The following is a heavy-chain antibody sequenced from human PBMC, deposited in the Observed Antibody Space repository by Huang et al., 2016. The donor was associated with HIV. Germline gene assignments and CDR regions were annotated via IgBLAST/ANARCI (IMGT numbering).Heavy chain of an antibody. CDR1: GGSIGSDY. V-gene: IGHV4-59*01. Sequence: QVQLQESGPGLVKPSETLSFTCNVSGGSIGSDYWTWIRQPPGKGLEWIGSTSYSGSTNYSPSLKRRVTISVDTSKNQFSLTLSSVTAADTAVYFCARDRTRTSRDYWGQGTLVTVSS. CDR2: TSYSGST. D-gene: IGHD2-2*01. J-gene: IGHJ4*02. CDR3: ARDRTRTSRDY.